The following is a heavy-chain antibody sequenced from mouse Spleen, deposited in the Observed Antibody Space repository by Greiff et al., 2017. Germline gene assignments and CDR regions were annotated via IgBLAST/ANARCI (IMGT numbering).Heavy chain of an antibody. CDR3: AREGYGSSFDYFDY. V-gene: IGHV1-53*01. CDR1: GYTFTSYW. CDR2: INPSNGGT. Sequence: VQLQQSGTELVKPGASVKLSCKASGYTFTSYWMHWVKQRPGQGLEWIGNINPSNGGTNYNEKFKSKATLTVDKSSSTAYMQLNSLTSEDSAVYYCAREGYGSSFDYFDYWGQGTTLTVSS. D-gene: IGHD1-1*01. J-gene: IGHJ2*01.